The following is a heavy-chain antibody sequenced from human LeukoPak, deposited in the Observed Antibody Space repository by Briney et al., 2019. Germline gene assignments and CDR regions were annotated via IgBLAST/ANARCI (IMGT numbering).Heavy chain of an antibody. V-gene: IGHV4-39*01. J-gene: IGHJ6*03. D-gene: IGHD3-22*01. CDR3: ARAKYYYDSSGYYKGYYYYMDV. CDR1: GGSISSSSYY. CDR2: IYYSGST. Sequence: SETLSLTCTVSGGSISSSSYYWGWIRQPPGKGLEWIGSIYYSGSTYYNPSLKSRVTISVDTSKNQFSLKLSSVTAADTAVYYCARAKYYYDSSGYYKGYYYYMDVWGKEPTVTVSS.